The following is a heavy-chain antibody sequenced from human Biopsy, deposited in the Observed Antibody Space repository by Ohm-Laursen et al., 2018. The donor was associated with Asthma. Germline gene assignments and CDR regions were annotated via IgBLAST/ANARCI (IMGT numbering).Heavy chain of an antibody. Sequence: GASVQVSCKASGDSFSNYAISWVRQAPGQGLAWMGGLIPVIGTPDHAQMFEGRVTITADESTSTAYMELSSLSSEVMAVYYCARGYSGSDRIVYYYSGLEVWGQGTTVTVSS. CDR2: LIPVIGTP. CDR1: GDSFSNYA. J-gene: IGHJ6*02. V-gene: IGHV1-69*13. CDR3: ARGYSGSDRIVYYYSGLEV. D-gene: IGHD5-12*01.